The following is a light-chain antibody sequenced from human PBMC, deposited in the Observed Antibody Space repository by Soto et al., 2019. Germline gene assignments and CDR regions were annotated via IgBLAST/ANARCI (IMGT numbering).Light chain of an antibody. CDR3: SSYTSTNTPYV. CDR2: DVS. CDR1: SSDVGVYNY. J-gene: IGLJ1*01. V-gene: IGLV2-11*01. Sequence: QSVLTQPRSVSGSPGQSVTISCTGTSSDVGVYNYVSWYQQYPGKAPKLMIYDVSKRPSGVPDRFSGSRSGNTASLTISGLQAEDEADYYCSSYTSTNTPYVFGTGTKVTVL.